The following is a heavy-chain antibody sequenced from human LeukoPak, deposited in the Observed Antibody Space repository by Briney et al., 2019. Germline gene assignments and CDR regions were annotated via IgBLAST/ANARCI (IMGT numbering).Heavy chain of an antibody. Sequence: SVTVSCTASGGTFSSYAISWVRQAPGQGLEWMGGIIPIFGTANYAQKFQGRVTITADESTSTAYMELSSLRSEDTAVYYCARYSSSWYQADYWGQGTLVTVSS. V-gene: IGHV1-69*13. CDR2: IIPIFGTA. CDR1: GGTFSSYA. J-gene: IGHJ4*02. CDR3: ARYSSSWYQADY. D-gene: IGHD6-13*01.